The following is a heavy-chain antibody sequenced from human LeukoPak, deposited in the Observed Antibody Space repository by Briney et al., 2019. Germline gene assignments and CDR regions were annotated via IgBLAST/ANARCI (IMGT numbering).Heavy chain of an antibody. J-gene: IGHJ4*02. CDR2: ISSSGSTT. D-gene: IGHD1-26*01. CDR3: ATKISGSYYEYIDY. Sequence: GGSLRLSCAASGFTFRSYEMNWVRQAPGKGLEWVSYISSSGSTTYYADSLKGRFTNSRDNAKNSLYLQMNSLRAEDTAVYYCATKISGSYYEYIDYWGQGTLVTVSS. V-gene: IGHV3-48*03. CDR1: GFTFRSYE.